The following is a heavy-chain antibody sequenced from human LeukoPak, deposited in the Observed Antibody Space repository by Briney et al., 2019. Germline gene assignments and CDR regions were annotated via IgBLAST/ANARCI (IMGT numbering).Heavy chain of an antibody. CDR1: GGSISSYY. V-gene: IGHV4-59*01. CDR3: ARGLVGATYYYYYMDV. Sequence: PSETLSLTCTVSGGSISSYYWSWIRQPPGKGLEGIGYIYYSGSTNYNPSLKSRVTISVDTSKNQFSLKLSSVTAADTAVYYCARGLVGATYYYYYMDVWGKGTTVTVSS. D-gene: IGHD1-26*01. J-gene: IGHJ6*03. CDR2: IYYSGST.